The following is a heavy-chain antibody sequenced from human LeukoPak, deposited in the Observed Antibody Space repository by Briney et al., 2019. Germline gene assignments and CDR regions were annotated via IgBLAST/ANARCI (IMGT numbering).Heavy chain of an antibody. D-gene: IGHD3-22*01. CDR1: GGTFSSYA. J-gene: IGHJ4*02. Sequence: ASVKVSCKASGGTFSSYAISWVRQAPGQGLEWMGRIIPIFGIANYAQKFQGRVTITADKSTNTAYMEVSSLRPEDTAVYYCARYYYDSSGFSQTFFDYWGQGTLVTVSS. CDR2: IIPIFGIA. V-gene: IGHV1-69*04. CDR3: ARYYYDSSGFSQTFFDY.